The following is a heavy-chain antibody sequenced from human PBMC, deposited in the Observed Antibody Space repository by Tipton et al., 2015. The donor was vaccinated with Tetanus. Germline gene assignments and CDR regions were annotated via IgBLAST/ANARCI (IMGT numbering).Heavy chain of an antibody. CDR1: GFIFSSYG. D-gene: IGHD2-15*01. Sequence: SGFIFSSYGIHWVRQAPGKGLEWVAVSWYDGTDKYYADYVKGRITISRDNSKNTLYLQMNSLRAEDTAVYYWAREADCSGGSYFTVGFGNRGQGTQVTVSS. CDR3: AREADCSGGSYFTVGFGN. V-gene: IGHV3-33*01. CDR2: SWYDGTDK. J-gene: IGHJ4*02.